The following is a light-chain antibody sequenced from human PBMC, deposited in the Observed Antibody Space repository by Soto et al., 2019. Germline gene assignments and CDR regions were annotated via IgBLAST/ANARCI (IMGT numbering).Light chain of an antibody. Sequence: QSVLTQPASVSGSPGQSITICCTGTSSDVGGYNYVSWYQQYPGKAPKLMIYDVSNRPSGVSNRFSGSKSGNTASLTISGLQAEDEADYSRSSYTISNTLVFGSGTKVTVL. CDR3: SSYTISNTLV. J-gene: IGLJ1*01. V-gene: IGLV2-14*01. CDR2: DVS. CDR1: SSDVGGYNY.